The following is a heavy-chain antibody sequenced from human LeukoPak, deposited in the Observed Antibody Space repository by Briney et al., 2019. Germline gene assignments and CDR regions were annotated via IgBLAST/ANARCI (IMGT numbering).Heavy chain of an antibody. Sequence: GESLKISCKGSGYTFATYWIGWVRQMPGKGLEWMGIIYPGDSDTRYSPSFQGQVTISADKSITTAYLQWSSLKASDTAMYYCARHIYYYDSSGPPDYWGQGTLVTVSS. CDR1: GYTFATYW. CDR3: ARHIYYYDSSGPPDY. CDR2: IYPGDSDT. D-gene: IGHD3-22*01. J-gene: IGHJ4*02. V-gene: IGHV5-51*01.